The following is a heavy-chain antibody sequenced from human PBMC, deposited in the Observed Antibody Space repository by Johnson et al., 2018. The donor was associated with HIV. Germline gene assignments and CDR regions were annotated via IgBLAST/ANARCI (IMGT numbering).Heavy chain of an antibody. V-gene: IGHV3-30*04. Sequence: VQLVESGGGVVQPGRSLRLSCAASGFTFSSYAMHWVRQSPGKGLEWVAVISYDGSNKYYADSVKDRFTISRDNSKNTLYLQMNSLRAEDTAVYYCASPYEWGTGAFDIWGQGTMVTVSS. CDR2: ISYDGSNK. CDR3: ASPYEWGTGAFDI. D-gene: IGHD7-27*01. J-gene: IGHJ3*02. CDR1: GFTFSSYA.